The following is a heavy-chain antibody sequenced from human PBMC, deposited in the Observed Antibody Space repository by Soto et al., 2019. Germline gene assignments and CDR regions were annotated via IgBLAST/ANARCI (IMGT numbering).Heavy chain of an antibody. CDR3: ARQIYDSDTGPNFQYYFDS. CDR1: GYSFAGYW. D-gene: IGHD3-22*01. J-gene: IGHJ4*02. V-gene: IGHV5-10-1*01. CDR2: IDPSDSQT. Sequence: GESLKISCKGSGYSFAGYWITWVRQKPGKGLEWMGRIDPSDSQTYYSPSFRGHVTISVTKSITTVFLQWSSLRASDTAMYYCARQIYDSDTGPNFQYYFDSWGQGALVTVSS.